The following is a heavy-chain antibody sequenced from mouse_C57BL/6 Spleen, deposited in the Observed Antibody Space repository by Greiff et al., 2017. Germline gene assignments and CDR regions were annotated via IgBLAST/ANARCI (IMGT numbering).Heavy chain of an antibody. D-gene: IGHD1-1*01. J-gene: IGHJ1*03. Sequence: QVQLQQPGAELVKPGASVKLSCKASGYTFTSYWLHWVKQRPGRGLEWIGWIYPGSGNTKYHEKFKGKAKLTVDTSSSTAYMQLSSLTSEDSAVYFCARDGSSWYFDVWGTGTTVTVSS. CDR1: GYTFTSYW. CDR2: IYPGSGNT. CDR3: ARDGSSWYFDV. V-gene: IGHV1-62-3*01.